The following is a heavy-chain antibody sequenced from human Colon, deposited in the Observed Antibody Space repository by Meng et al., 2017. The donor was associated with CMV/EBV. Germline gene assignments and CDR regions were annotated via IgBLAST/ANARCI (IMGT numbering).Heavy chain of an antibody. CDR3: ARGYCSSTSCYRSAWFDP. CDR1: GYTFTSYD. J-gene: IGHJ5*02. CDR2: MNPNSGNT. Sequence: ASVQVSCKASGYTFTSYDINWVRQATGQGLEWMGWMNPNSGNTGYAQKFQGRVTMTRNTSISTAYMELSSLRSEDTAVYYCARGYCSSTSCYRSAWFDPWGQGTLVTVSS. D-gene: IGHD2-2*01. V-gene: IGHV1-8*01.